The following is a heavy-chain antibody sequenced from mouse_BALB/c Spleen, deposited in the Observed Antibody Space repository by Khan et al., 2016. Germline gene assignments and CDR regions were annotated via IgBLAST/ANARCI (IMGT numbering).Heavy chain of an antibody. Sequence: EVQLQESGPDLVKPSQSLSLTCTVTGYSITSGYSWHWIRQFPGNKLEWMAYIHYSGTTYYNPSLKSRISITRDTSKHQFFLQLNSVTTEDTAIDYCARWFLSWFAYWGQGTLVTVSA. CDR2: IHYSGTT. V-gene: IGHV3-1*02. J-gene: IGHJ3*01. D-gene: IGHD2-2*01. CDR3: ARWFLSWFAY. CDR1: GYSITSGYS.